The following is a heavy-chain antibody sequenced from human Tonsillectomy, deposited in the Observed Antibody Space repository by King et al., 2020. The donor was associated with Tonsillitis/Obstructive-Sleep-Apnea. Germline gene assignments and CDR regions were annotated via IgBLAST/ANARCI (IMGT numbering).Heavy chain of an antibody. V-gene: IGHV4-59*01. CDR2: TDYSGSA. CDR3: AREGLDAFDI. Sequence: QLQESGPGLVKPSETLSLTCTVSGGSISSYYWSWIRQPPGKGLEWIGYTDYSGSANYNTSLKIRVTISVDKSKNQFSLKLRFVTAADTAVYYCAREGLDAFDIWGQGTMVTVSS. J-gene: IGHJ3*02. CDR1: GGSISSYY.